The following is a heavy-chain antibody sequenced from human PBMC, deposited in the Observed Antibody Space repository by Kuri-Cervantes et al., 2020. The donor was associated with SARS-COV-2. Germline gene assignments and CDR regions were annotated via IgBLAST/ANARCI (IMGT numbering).Heavy chain of an antibody. CDR2: IIPIFGTA. D-gene: IGHD3-3*01. J-gene: IGHJ3*02. CDR3: ARASSHYYDFWSGSYDAFDI. CDR1: GGTFSSYA. Sequence: SVKVSCKASGGTFSSYATSWVRQAPGQGLEWMGRIIPIFGTANYAQKFQGRVTITADESTSTAYMELSSLRSEDAAVYYCARASSHYYDFWSGSYDAFDIWGQGTMVTVSS. V-gene: IGHV1-69*13.